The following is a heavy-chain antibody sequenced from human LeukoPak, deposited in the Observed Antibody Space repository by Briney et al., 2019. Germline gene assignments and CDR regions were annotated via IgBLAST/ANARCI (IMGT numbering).Heavy chain of an antibody. J-gene: IGHJ4*02. CDR3: ARELSGSSSRHFDY. Sequence: GGSLRLSCAASGFTFSSYWMNWVRQAPGKGLVWVSRIASDGSSTTYAGSVKGRFTISRGNAKNALHLQLNTLRAEDTAVYYCARELSGSSSRHFDYWGQGNLVTVSS. CDR1: GFTFSSYW. D-gene: IGHD6-13*01. V-gene: IGHV3-74*01. CDR2: IASDGSST.